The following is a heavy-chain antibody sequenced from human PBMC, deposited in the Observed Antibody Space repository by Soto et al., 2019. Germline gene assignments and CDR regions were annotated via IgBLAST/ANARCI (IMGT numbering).Heavy chain of an antibody. CDR1: GFTFSSYA. J-gene: IGHJ6*02. CDR3: ARNSGTHYAFWSGFPGSFSYYYGMDV. D-gene: IGHD3-3*01. Sequence: GGSLRLSCAASGFTFSSYAMHWVRQAPGKGLEWVAVISYDGSNKYYADSVKGRFTISRDNSKNTLYLQMNSLRAEDTAVYSSARNSGTHYAFWSGFPGSFSYYYGMDVWGQGTTVTVSS. V-gene: IGHV3-30-3*01. CDR2: ISYDGSNK.